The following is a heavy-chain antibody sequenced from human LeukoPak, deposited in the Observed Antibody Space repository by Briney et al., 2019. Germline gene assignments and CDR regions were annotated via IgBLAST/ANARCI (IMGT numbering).Heavy chain of an antibody. CDR2: ISAYNGNT. D-gene: IGHD6-6*01. Sequence: ASVKVSCEASGYTFTSYGISCVRQAPGQGREWMGWISAYNGNTNYAQKLQGRVTMTTDTSTSTAYMELRSLRSDDTAVYYCARDREYSSSHYYYGMDVWGQGTTVTVSS. CDR1: GYTFTSYG. CDR3: ARDREYSSSHYYYGMDV. V-gene: IGHV1-18*01. J-gene: IGHJ6*02.